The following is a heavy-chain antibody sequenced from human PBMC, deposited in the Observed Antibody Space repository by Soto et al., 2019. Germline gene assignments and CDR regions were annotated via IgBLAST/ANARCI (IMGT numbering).Heavy chain of an antibody. CDR3: VRDAPSHQSIFDL. Sequence: QVQLVQSGTEVKKPGASVKVSCKTSEYSFGDYYLHWVRQAPEQGLEWMGWINLNDGGTKSPRKFQGRLTMTRDKSITTAYMELSRLRSDDTAVYFCVRDAPSHQSIFDLWGPGTLVTVSS. CDR2: INLNDGGT. V-gene: IGHV1-2*02. D-gene: IGHD2-2*01. J-gene: IGHJ4*02. CDR1: EYSFGDYY.